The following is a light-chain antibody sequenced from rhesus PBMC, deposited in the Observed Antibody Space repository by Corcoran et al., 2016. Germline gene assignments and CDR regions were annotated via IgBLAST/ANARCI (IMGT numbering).Light chain of an antibody. V-gene: IGKV1S14*01. J-gene: IGKJ2*01. CDR3: QQFNDHPYS. CDR2: YAS. CDR1: KAIHNY. Sequence: DIEMTQSPSSLSASVGDTVPLTCRASKAIHNYLDWYRHQSGKAPRPLIYYASNLESGGPSRFSGSGSGTDFALTISSLQPEDFATYYCQQFNDHPYSFGQGTKVEIK.